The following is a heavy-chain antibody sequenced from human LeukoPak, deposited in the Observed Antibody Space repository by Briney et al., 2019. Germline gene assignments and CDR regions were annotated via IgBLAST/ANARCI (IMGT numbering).Heavy chain of an antibody. CDR1: GFSFSDYY. Sequence: GGSLRLSCAASGFSFSDYYMSWIRQAPGKGLEWLSYIDGTSTFTNYADSLKGRFTVSRDNAKNSLFLQMDSLRAEDTAIYYCAKGGGVVLRLFDPWGQGTLVTVSS. V-gene: IGHV3-11*06. J-gene: IGHJ5*02. D-gene: IGHD3-16*01. CDR3: AKGGGVVLRLFDP. CDR2: IDGTSTFT.